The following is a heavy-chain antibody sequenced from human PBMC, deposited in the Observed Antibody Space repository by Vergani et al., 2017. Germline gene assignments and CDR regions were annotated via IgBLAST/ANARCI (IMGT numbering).Heavy chain of an antibody. Sequence: EVQLVESGGGLVQPGRSLRLSCTASGFTFGDYAMSWVRQAPGKGLEWVGFIRSKAYGGTTEYAASVKGRFTISRDDSKSIAYLQMNSLKTEDTAVYYCARERGKESFDAGTKRGRDYYGMDVWGQGTTVTVSS. D-gene: IGHD6-13*01. CDR3: ARERGKESFDAGTKRGRDYYGMDV. V-gene: IGHV3-49*04. J-gene: IGHJ6*02. CDR2: IRSKAYGGTT. CDR1: GFTFGDYA.